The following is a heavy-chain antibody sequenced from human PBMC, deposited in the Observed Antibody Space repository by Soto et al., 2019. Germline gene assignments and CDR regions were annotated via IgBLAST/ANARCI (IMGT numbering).Heavy chain of an antibody. CDR1: GFTFSRHG. CDR3: ARAGGETMATTFFDY. Sequence: QVQVVESGGGVVQPARSLRLSCAASGFTFSRHGMHWVRQAPGKGLEWVAVIWYDGSNKFYTDSVKGRFTISRDNSKNTLYLEMNSLRADDTGVYYCARAGGETMATTFFDYWGQGTLVTVSS. J-gene: IGHJ4*02. CDR2: IWYDGSNK. V-gene: IGHV3-33*01. D-gene: IGHD5-12*01.